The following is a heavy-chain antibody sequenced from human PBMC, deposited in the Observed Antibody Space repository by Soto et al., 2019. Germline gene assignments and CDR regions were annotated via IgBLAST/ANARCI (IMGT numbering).Heavy chain of an antibody. D-gene: IGHD2-21*02. Sequence: ASVKVSCKASGGTFSSYAISWVRQAPGQGLEWMGGIIPIFGTANYAQKFQGRVTITADESKSTAYMELSSLRSEDTAVYYCARENGGNSYYYYGMDVWGQGTTVTVSS. CDR2: IIPIFGTA. J-gene: IGHJ6*02. CDR3: ARENGGNSYYYYGMDV. CDR1: GGTFSSYA. V-gene: IGHV1-69*13.